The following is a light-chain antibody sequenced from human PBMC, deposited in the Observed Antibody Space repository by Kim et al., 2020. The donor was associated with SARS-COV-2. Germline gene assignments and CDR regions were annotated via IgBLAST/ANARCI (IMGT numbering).Light chain of an antibody. CDR2: GAS. V-gene: IGKV3-20*01. J-gene: IGKJ4*01. CDR1: HSVSSSY. Sequence: SPGDRASLSCRASHSVSSSYLAWYQQKPGQAPRLLIYGASNRATGIPDRFSGSGSRTDFTLTISRLEPEDVAVYYCQQYGSSPLTFGGGTKVDIK. CDR3: QQYGSSPLT.